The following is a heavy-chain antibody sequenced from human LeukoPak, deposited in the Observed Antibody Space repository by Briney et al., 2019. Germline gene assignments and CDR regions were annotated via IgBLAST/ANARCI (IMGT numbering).Heavy chain of an antibody. J-gene: IGHJ4*02. CDR1: GFTFSSYG. V-gene: IGHV3-21*01. Sequence: GGSLRLSCAASGFTFSSYGMHWVRQAPGKGLEWVSGISTGNYINNADSVKGRFTISRDNAKNSLYLQMNSLRAEDTAIYYCTRGAGWLIDYWGQGILITVSS. CDR3: TRGAGWLIDY. CDR2: ISTGNYI. D-gene: IGHD3-16*01.